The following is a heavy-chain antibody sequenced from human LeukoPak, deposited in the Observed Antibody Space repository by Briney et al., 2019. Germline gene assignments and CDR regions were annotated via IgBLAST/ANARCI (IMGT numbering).Heavy chain of an antibody. CDR1: GFTFTNYA. V-gene: IGHV3-30-3*01. CDR3: ARIVGAIAQNWFDP. CDR2: VSSDETTK. Sequence: GGSLRLSCAASGFTFTNYAIHWVRQAPGKGLEWLAVVSSDETTKFYADSVKGQFTISRGNSKNTVYLQMNSLRAEDTAVYYCARIVGAIAQNWFDPWGQGTLVTVSS. J-gene: IGHJ5*02. D-gene: IGHD1-26*01.